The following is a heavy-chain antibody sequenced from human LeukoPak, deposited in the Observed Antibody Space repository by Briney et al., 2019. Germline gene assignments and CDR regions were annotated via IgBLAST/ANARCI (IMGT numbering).Heavy chain of an antibody. CDR1: GGSISSDY. D-gene: IGHD5-18*01. CDR3: ARFVIGYSYGSYFDY. Sequence: PETLSLTCAVSGGSISSDYWSWIRQPPGKGLEWIGNIYYSGSTNYNPSLKSRVTISVDTSKNQFSLKLSSVTAADTAVYYCARFVIGYSYGSYFDYWGQGTLVTVSS. CDR2: IYYSGST. J-gene: IGHJ4*02. V-gene: IGHV4-59*01.